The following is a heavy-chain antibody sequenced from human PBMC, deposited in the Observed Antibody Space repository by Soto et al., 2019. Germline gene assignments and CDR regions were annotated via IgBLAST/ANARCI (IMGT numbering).Heavy chain of an antibody. Sequence: GGSLRLSCAASGFTFNNHVMSWVRQAPGKGLEWVSSVSVSGDSTYYVDSVKGRFTISRDNSKNTLSLQMNSLRAEDTAVYYFAKVFCSIICHGAFDIWGQGTMVTVSS. J-gene: IGHJ3*02. CDR1: GFTFNNHV. V-gene: IGHV3-23*01. CDR2: VSVSGDST. CDR3: AKVFCSIICHGAFDI. D-gene: IGHD2-2*01.